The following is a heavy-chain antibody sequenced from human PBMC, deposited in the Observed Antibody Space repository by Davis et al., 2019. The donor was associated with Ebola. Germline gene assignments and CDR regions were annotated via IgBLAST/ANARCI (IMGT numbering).Heavy chain of an antibody. CDR3: AKGGGIRRPQMYYGMDV. Sequence: PGGSLRLSCAASGFTFSSYGMHWVRQAPGKGLEWVAVIWYDGSNKYYADSVKGRFTISRDNSKNTLYLQMNSLRAEDTAVYYCAKGGGIRRPQMYYGMDVWGQGTTVTVSS. CDR2: IWYDGSNK. D-gene: IGHD1-14*01. CDR1: GFTFSSYG. V-gene: IGHV3-33*06. J-gene: IGHJ6*02.